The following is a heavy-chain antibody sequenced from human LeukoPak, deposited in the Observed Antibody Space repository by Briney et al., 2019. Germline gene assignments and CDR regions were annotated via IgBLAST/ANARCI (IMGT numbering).Heavy chain of an antibody. D-gene: IGHD6-13*01. CDR3: ASRIAAAARFDY. CDR1: GFTFSSHW. Sequence: GGSLRLSCAASGFTFSSHWMSWVRQAPGKGLEWVANIKQDGSEKDYVDSVKGRFTISRDNAKNSLYLQVNSLRAEDTAIYYCASRIAAAARFDYWGQGTLVTVSS. V-gene: IGHV3-7*05. J-gene: IGHJ4*02. CDR2: IKQDGSEK.